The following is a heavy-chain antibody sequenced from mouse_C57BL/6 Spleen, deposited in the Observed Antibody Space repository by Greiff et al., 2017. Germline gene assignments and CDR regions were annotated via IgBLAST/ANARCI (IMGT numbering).Heavy chain of an antibody. V-gene: IGHV1-55*01. Sequence: QVQLQQPGAELVQPGASVKMSCKASGYTFTSYWITWVKQRPGQGLEWIGDIYPGSGSTNYNEKFKSKATLTVDTSSSTAYMQLSSLTSEDSAVYYGATRHYGSSYGFAYWGQGTLVTVSA. CDR2: IYPGSGST. CDR1: GYTFTSYW. CDR3: ATRHYGSSYGFAY. J-gene: IGHJ3*01. D-gene: IGHD1-1*01.